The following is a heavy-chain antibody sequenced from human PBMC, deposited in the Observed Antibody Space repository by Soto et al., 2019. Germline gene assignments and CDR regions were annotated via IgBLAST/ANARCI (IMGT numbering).Heavy chain of an antibody. CDR1: GGTFSSYA. V-gene: IGHV1-69*01. Sequence: QVQLVQSGAEVKKPGSSVKVSCKASGGTFSSYAISWVRQAPGQGLEWMGGIIPIFGTANYAQKFQGRVTITADESTSTAYMELSSLRSEDTAMYYCARSGQWLVPPSTYYYYYGMDVWGQGTTVTVSS. CDR3: ARSGQWLVPPSTYYYYYGMDV. CDR2: IIPIFGTA. D-gene: IGHD6-19*01. J-gene: IGHJ6*02.